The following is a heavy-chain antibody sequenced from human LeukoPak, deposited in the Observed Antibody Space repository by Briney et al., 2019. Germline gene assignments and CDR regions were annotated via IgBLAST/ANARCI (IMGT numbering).Heavy chain of an antibody. J-gene: IGHJ4*02. CDR2: IGVSNDKT. CDR1: GYTFTNFG. D-gene: IGHD3-16*01. CDR3: ARVMGGFLDY. Sequence: ASVKVSCKTSGYTFTNFGVNWVRQAPGQGLEWMGWIGVSNDKTSYGQKFQGRVTMTTDTSTSTAYLELRSLRFDDTAVYYCARVMGGFLDYWGQGTLVTVSS. V-gene: IGHV1-18*01.